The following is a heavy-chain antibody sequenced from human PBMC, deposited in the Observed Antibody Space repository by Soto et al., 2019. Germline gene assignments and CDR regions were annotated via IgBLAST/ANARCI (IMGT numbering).Heavy chain of an antibody. CDR3: ARVLAVGATRLYYFDY. Sequence: QVQLQESGPGLVKPSQTLSLTCTVSGGSISSGGYYWSWIRQHPGKGLGWIGYIYYSGSTYYNPSLKSRVTISVDTSKNQFSLKLSSVTAADTAVYYCARVLAVGATRLYYFDYCGQGTLVTVSS. D-gene: IGHD1-26*01. CDR1: GGSISSGGYY. V-gene: IGHV4-31*03. CDR2: IYYSGST. J-gene: IGHJ4*01.